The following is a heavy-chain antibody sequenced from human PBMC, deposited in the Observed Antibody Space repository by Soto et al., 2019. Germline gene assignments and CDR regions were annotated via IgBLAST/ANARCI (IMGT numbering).Heavy chain of an antibody. CDR1: GYTFTNYA. CDR2: VNTYNGNP. D-gene: IGHD6-13*01. V-gene: IGHV1-18*01. J-gene: IGHJ4*02. Sequence: QVQLVQSGGELKKPGASVKVSCKASGYTFTNYAISWVRQAPGRGLEWMGWVNTYNGNPNYAQIFQGRVTMTADAFTGTAYMELRSLKSDDSAIYYCARDSQYSTSWQRFGSWCQGTLVTVSP. CDR3: ARDSQYSTSWQRFGS.